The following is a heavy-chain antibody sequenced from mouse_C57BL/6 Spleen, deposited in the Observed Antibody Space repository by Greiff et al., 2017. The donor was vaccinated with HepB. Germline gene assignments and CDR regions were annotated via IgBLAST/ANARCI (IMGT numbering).Heavy chain of an antibody. V-gene: IGHV1-81*01. CDR2: IYPRSGNT. CDR3: ARSGDGYSLPY. Sequence: QVQLKQSGAELARPGASVKLSCKASGYTFTSYGISWVKQRTGQGLEWIGEIYPRSGNTYYNEKFKGKATLTADKSSSTAYMELRSLTSEDSAVYFCARSGDGYSLPYWGQGTLVTVSA. D-gene: IGHD2-3*01. CDR1: GYTFTSYG. J-gene: IGHJ3*01.